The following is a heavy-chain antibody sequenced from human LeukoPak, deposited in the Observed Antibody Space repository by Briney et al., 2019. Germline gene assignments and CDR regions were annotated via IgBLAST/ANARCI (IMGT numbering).Heavy chain of an antibody. D-gene: IGHD6-19*01. Sequence: SETLSLTCTVSGGSINRYYWSWIRQPPGKGLEWIGYISYSGSTNYNPSLKSRVTISVDKSKNQFSLKLSSVTAADTAVYYCARDPQVRAVDFYYYYYGMDVWGQGTTVTVSS. V-gene: IGHV4-59*12. CDR2: ISYSGST. CDR1: GGSINRYY. J-gene: IGHJ6*02. CDR3: ARDPQVRAVDFYYYYYGMDV.